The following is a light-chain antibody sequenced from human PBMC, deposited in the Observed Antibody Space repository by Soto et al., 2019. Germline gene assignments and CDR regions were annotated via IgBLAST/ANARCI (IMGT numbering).Light chain of an antibody. J-gene: IGLJ2*01. V-gene: IGLV2-8*01. CDR2: EVS. CDR3: SSYAGSNIVV. CDR1: SSDVGGYNF. Sequence: QSALTQPPSASGSPGQSVTISCTGTSSDVGGYNFVSWYQQHPGKAPKLMIYEVSERPSGVPDRFSGSKSGNTGSLTVSGLQAEDEADYYCSSYAGSNIVVFGGGTKLTVL.